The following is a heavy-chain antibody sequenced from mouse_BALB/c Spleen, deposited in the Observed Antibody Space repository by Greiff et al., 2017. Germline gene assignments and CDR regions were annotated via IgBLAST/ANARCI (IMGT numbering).Heavy chain of an antibody. Sequence: EVQLQESGGGLVKPGGSLKLSCAASGFTFSSYAMSWVRQTPEKRLEWVASISSGGSTYYPDSVKGRFTISRDNARNILYLQMSSLRSEDTAMYYCARGLGITTVYFDYWGQGTTLTVSS. V-gene: IGHV5-6-5*01. D-gene: IGHD1-1*01. CDR2: ISSGGST. CDR3: ARGLGITTVYFDY. CDR1: GFTFSSYA. J-gene: IGHJ2*01.